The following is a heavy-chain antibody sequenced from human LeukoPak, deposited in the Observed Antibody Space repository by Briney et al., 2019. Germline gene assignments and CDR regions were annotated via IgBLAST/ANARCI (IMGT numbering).Heavy chain of an antibody. CDR2: FSGSGDDT. CDR1: GFTFSSYA. CDR3: AKDIVLIPAAAFDF. D-gene: IGHD2-2*01. Sequence: RGSLRLSCAASGFTFSSYAMSWVRQAPGKGLEWVSTFSGSGDDTYYADSVKGRFTISRDNSKNTLYLQMNSLRADDTAVYYCAKDIVLIPAAAFDFWGQGTLVTVSS. J-gene: IGHJ4*02. V-gene: IGHV3-23*01.